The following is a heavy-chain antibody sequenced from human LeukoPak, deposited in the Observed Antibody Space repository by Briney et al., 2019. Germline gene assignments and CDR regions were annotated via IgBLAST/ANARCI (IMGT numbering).Heavy chain of an antibody. CDR2: ISSSGTTI. Sequence: PGGSLRLSCAASGFTFCDYYMSWIRQAPGKGLEWVSYISSSGTTIYYADSVKGRFTISRDNAKNSLYLQMNSLRAEDTAVYYCARRRDSGSLQHFDYWGQGTLVTVSS. D-gene: IGHD1-26*01. CDR1: GFTFCDYY. CDR3: ARRRDSGSLQHFDY. V-gene: IGHV3-11*01. J-gene: IGHJ4*02.